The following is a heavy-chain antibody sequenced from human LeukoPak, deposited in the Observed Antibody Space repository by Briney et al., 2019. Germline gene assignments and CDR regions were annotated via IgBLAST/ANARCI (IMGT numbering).Heavy chain of an antibody. Sequence: SETLSLTCTVSGYSISSGYYWGWIRQPPGKGLEWIGSIYHSGSTYYNPSLKSRVTISVDTSKSQFSLKLSSVTAADTAVYYCAREYSGRLPVYSSGWYVRGGNNWFDPWGQGTLATVSS. V-gene: IGHV4-38-2*02. CDR2: IYHSGST. D-gene: IGHD6-19*01. CDR3: AREYSGRLPVYSSGWYVRGGNNWFDP. J-gene: IGHJ5*02. CDR1: GYSISSGYY.